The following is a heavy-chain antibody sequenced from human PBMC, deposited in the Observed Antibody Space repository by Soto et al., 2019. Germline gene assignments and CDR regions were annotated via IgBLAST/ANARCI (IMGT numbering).Heavy chain of an antibody. J-gene: IGHJ4*02. CDR2: ITRTDST. D-gene: IGHD1-26*01. CDR1: GFIFENFG. CDR3: AKALVGEVGATDY. V-gene: IGHV3-23*01. Sequence: GGSLRLSCAASGFIFENFGMSWVRQAPGKGLEWVSAITRTDSTYYADSVKGRFTISRDNSRNTLYLQMNSLGAEDAALYYCAKALVGEVGATDYWGQGTLVTVSS.